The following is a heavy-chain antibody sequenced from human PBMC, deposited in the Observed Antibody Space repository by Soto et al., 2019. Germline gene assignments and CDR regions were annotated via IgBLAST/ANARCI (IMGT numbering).Heavy chain of an antibody. D-gene: IGHD6-19*01. CDR3: ARRIAVAGTWIDY. J-gene: IGHJ4*02. V-gene: IGHV4-31*03. CDR1: GGSISSGGYY. CDR2: IYYSGST. Sequence: TLSLTCTVSGGSISSGGYYWSWIRQHPGKGLEWIGYIYYSGSTYYNPSLKSRVTISVDTSKNQFSLKLSSVTAADTAVYYCARRIAVAGTWIDYWGQGTLVTVSS.